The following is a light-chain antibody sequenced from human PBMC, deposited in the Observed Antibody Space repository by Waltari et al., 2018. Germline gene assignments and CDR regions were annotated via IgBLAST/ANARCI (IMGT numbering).Light chain of an antibody. J-gene: IGKJ1*01. Sequence: LVLPQSPGTLSLSPGERATLSCRASQSVSSSYLAWYQQKHGQAPRLLIYGASSRATGIPDRFSGSGSGTDFTLTISRLEPEDFAVYYCQQYGSSPPWTFGQGTKVEIK. CDR1: QSVSSSY. CDR3: QQYGSSPPWT. CDR2: GAS. V-gene: IGKV3-20*01.